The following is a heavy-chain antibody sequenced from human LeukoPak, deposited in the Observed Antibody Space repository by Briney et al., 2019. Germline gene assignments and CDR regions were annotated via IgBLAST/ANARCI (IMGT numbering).Heavy chain of an antibody. CDR1: GYTFTGYY. J-gene: IGHJ4*02. V-gene: IGHV1-2*02. CDR3: ARDYHDSRSFYSYFDY. Sequence: ASVKVSCKASGYTFTGYYIHWVRQAPGQGLEWMGWINPNSGDTNFAQKFQGRVTMTSDTSISTAYMELSRLRSDDTAVYYCARDYHDSRSFYSYFDYWGQGTPVTVSS. CDR2: INPNSGDT. D-gene: IGHD3-22*01.